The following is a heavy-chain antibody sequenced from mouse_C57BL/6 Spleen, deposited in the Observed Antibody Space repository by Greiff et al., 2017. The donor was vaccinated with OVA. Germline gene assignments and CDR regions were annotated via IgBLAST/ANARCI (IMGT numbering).Heavy chain of an antibody. CDR1: GYTFTDYY. D-gene: IGHD2-3*01. CDR2: INPYNCGT. CDR3: ARSRDGYHFDY. V-gene: IGHV1-19*01. Sequence: VQLQQSGPVLVKPGASVKMSCKASGYTFTDYYMNWVKQSHGKSLEWIGVINPYNCGTSYNQKFKGKATLTVDKSSSTAYMELNSLTSEDSAVYYCARSRDGYHFDYWGQGTTLTVSS. J-gene: IGHJ2*01.